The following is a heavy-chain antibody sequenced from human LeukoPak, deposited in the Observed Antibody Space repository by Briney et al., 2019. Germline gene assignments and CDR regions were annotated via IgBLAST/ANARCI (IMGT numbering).Heavy chain of an antibody. V-gene: IGHV4-59*08. J-gene: IGHJ4*02. Sequence: SETLSLTCTVTGGSISSNYWNWIRQPPGKGLEWIGYIYYSGSTNYNPSLKSRVTISVDTSKNQFSLKLSSVTAADTAVYYCAGRDVDYGDYVDYWGQGTLVTVSS. CDR1: GGSISSNY. CDR3: AGRDVDYGDYVDY. CDR2: IYYSGST. D-gene: IGHD4-17*01.